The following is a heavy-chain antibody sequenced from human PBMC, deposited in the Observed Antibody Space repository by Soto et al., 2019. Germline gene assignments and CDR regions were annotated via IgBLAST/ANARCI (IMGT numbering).Heavy chain of an antibody. CDR3: AKDRDYGDYGGGDWFDP. D-gene: IGHD4-17*01. J-gene: IGHJ5*02. CDR2: ISGSGGST. Sequence: GGSLRLSCAASGFTFSSYAMSWVRQAPGKGLEWVSAISGSGGSTYYADSVKGRFTISRDNSKNTLYLQMNSLRAEDTAVYYCAKDRDYGDYGGGDWFDPWGQGTLVTVSS. CDR1: GFTFSSYA. V-gene: IGHV3-23*01.